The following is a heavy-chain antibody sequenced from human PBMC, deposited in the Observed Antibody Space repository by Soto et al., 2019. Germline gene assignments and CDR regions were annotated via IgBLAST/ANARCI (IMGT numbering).Heavy chain of an antibody. D-gene: IGHD2-8*01. CDR2: ISGGGDTT. Sequence: EVQLLESGGGLVQPGGYLRLTCAASGFTFSSYGISWIRLSPGKGLEWVSVISGGGDTTYYTPSVKGRFTISRDDFRNTLYLQMNSLRPEDTAIYYCAKLRDFVVLPAGILDYWGPGTLVTVSS. CDR3: AKLRDFVVLPAGILDY. CDR1: GFTFSSYG. V-gene: IGHV3-23*01. J-gene: IGHJ4*02.